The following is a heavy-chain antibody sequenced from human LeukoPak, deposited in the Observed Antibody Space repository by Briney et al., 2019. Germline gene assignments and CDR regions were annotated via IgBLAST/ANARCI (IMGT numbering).Heavy chain of an antibody. CDR1: GFTFSRYA. V-gene: IGHV3-30*01. CDR3: VNWNLDY. D-gene: IGHD1-1*01. CDR2: IAYDGSKQ. Sequence: GGSLRLSCAASGFTFSRYAMCWVRQPPGKGPEFVAIIAYDGSKQYYADSVKSRFTISRDNSKTTLHLQMDSLRGEDTAIYCAVNWNLDYWGQGIHVSVFS. J-gene: IGHJ4*02.